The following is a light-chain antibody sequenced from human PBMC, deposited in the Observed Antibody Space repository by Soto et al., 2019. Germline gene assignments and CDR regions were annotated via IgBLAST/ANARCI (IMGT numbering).Light chain of an antibody. CDR3: SSYTNINTRACV. V-gene: IGLV2-14*01. J-gene: IGLJ1*01. CDR1: NSDIGGYNL. Sequence: QSALTQPGSVSGSPGQSITIYCTGTNSDIGGYNLVSWFQHHPGKAPKLVIYEVTHRPSGISNRFSGSKSGNTASLTISGLQAEDEAEYYCSSYTNINTRACVFGTGTKLTVL. CDR2: EVT.